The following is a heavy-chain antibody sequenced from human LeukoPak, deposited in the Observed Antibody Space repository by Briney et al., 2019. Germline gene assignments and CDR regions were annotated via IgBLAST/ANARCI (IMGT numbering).Heavy chain of an antibody. CDR2: ISTGSAVI. J-gene: IGHJ5*01. Sequence: GGSLRLSCAASGFTFDDYGMSWVRQAPGKGLEWVSYISTGSAVIYYADSVKGRFTISRDDARNSVSLQMNSLRADDTAVYYCARDVGYCSGGSCYRWFASWGQGTLVTVSS. D-gene: IGHD2-15*01. V-gene: IGHV3-48*01. CDR3: ARDVGYCSGGSCYRWFAS. CDR1: GFTFDDYG.